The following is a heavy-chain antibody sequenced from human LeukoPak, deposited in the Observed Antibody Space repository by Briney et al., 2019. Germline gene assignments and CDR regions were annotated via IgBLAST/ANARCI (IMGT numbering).Heavy chain of an antibody. J-gene: IGHJ3*02. Sequence: PGGSLRLSCAASGFTVSNNYMSWVRQAPGKGLEWVSVIYSGGSTYYADSVKGRFTISRDNAKNSLYLQMNSLRAEDTAVYYCARVGPIAVAGDDAFDIWGQGTMVTVSS. V-gene: IGHV3-66*01. CDR3: ARVGPIAVAGDDAFDI. D-gene: IGHD6-19*01. CDR2: IYSGGST. CDR1: GFTVSNNY.